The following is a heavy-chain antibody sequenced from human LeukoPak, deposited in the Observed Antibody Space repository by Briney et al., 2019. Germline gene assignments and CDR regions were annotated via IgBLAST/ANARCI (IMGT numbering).Heavy chain of an antibody. Sequence: SETLSLTCTVSGGSISSYYWSWIRQPPGKGLEWIGYIYYSGSTNYNPSLKSRVTISVDTSKNQFSLKLSSVTAADTAVYYCAKLAWRTGSMDVWGKGTTVTISS. D-gene: IGHD3-10*01. V-gene: IGHV4-59*12. CDR3: AKLAWRTGSMDV. CDR2: IYYSGST. CDR1: GGSISSYY. J-gene: IGHJ6*03.